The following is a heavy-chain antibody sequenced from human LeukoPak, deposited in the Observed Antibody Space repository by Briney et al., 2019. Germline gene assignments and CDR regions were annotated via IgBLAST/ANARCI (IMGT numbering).Heavy chain of an antibody. Sequence: PGGSLRLSCAASGFTFSNAWMSWVRQAPGKGLEWVGRIKSKTDGGTTDYAAPVKGRFTISRDDSKNTLYLQMNSLKTGDTAVYYCTTDAGGILWFGELSFSVDYWGQGTLVTVSS. V-gene: IGHV3-15*01. CDR1: GFTFSNAW. D-gene: IGHD3-10*01. J-gene: IGHJ4*02. CDR2: IKSKTDGGTT. CDR3: TTDAGGILWFGELSFSVDY.